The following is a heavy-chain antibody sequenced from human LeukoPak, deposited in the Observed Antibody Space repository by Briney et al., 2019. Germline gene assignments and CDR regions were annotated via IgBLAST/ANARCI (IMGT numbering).Heavy chain of an antibody. J-gene: IGHJ1*01. CDR1: GFTFSSYA. D-gene: IGHD2-8*01. CDR2: ISYDGSNK. CDR3: ARDPNASFRENSLVSG. V-gene: IGHV3-30-3*01. Sequence: SGGSLRLSCAASGFTFSSYAMHWVRQAPGKGLEWVAVISYDGSNKYYADSVKGRFTISRDNSKNTLYLQMNSLRAEDTAVYYCARDPNASFRENSLVSGWGQGTLVTVSS.